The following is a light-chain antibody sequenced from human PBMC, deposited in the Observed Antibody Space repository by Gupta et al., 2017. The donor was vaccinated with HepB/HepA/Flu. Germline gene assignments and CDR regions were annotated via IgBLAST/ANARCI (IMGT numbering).Light chain of an antibody. CDR1: QSISSY. CDR2: AAS. J-gene: IGKJ2*01. CDR3: QQSYSIPYT. Sequence: DIQMTQSPPSLSTSIGDRVTITCRASQSISSYVNWYQQRPGKAPKLLIYAASNLQSGVPSRFSGSGSGTDFTLTISRLQPEDFASYYCQQSYSIPYTFGQGTKMEIK. V-gene: IGKV1-39*01.